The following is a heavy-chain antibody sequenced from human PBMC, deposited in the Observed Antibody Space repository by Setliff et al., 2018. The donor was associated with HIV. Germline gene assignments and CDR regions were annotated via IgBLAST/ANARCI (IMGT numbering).Heavy chain of an antibody. J-gene: IGHJ4*02. CDR3: ASARIPTGGTSTSFDY. CDR1: GFIFSTYG. Sequence: PGGSLRLSCEASGFIFSTYGMHWVRQAPGKGLEWVSAISYDGSRIHYADSVKGRFTISRDNSKNTLYLQVNSLRPEDTAVYHCASARIPTGGTSTSFDYWGQGTLVTVSS. D-gene: IGHD1-1*01. V-gene: IGHV3-30*03. CDR2: ISYDGSRI.